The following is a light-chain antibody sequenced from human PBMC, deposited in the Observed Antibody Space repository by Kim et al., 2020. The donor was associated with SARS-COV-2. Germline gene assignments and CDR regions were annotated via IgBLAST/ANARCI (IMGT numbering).Light chain of an antibody. CDR3: QQRSNWPIT. V-gene: IGKV3-11*01. CDR1: QSIRSY. Sequence: IVLTQSPATLPLSPGEGATLSCRASQSIRSYLAWYQQKPGQAPRLLIYERSIRATGIPARFSGSGFGTDFTLTISSLEPEDFAVYYCQQRSNWPITFGQGTRLEIK. CDR2: ERS. J-gene: IGKJ5*01.